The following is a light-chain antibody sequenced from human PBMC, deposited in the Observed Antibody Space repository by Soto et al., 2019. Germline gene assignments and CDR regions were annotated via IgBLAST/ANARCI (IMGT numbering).Light chain of an antibody. CDR3: SSYAGSNNDI. V-gene: IGLV2-8*01. Sequence: QSALTQPPSASGSPGQAVTISCTGTSSDVGCYNYVSWYQQHPGKAPKLRIYEVSKRPSGVPDRFSGSKSGNTASLTVSGLQPDDDAYYYCSSYAGSNNDIFGTGSKVTVL. CDR2: EVS. J-gene: IGLJ1*01. CDR1: SSDVGCYNY.